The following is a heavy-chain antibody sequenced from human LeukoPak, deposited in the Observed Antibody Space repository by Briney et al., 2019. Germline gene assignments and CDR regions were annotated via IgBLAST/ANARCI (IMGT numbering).Heavy chain of an antibody. CDR1: GFTFSSYA. J-gene: IGHJ4*02. D-gene: IGHD6-19*01. CDR2: ISGSGGST. V-gene: IGHV3-23*01. Sequence: GGSLRLSCAASGFTFSSYAMSWVRQAPGKGLEWVSSISGSGGSTYYADSVKGRFTISRDNSKNTLYLQMNSLRAEDTAVYYCAKDFNAIEEAGTEYWGQGTLVTVSS. CDR3: AKDFNAIEEAGTEY.